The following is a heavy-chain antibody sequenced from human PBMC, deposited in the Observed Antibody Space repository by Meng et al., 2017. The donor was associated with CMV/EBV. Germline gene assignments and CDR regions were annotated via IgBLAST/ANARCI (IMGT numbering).Heavy chain of an antibody. Sequence: EGPLVEAGRELIQPGGVLRLSCENYGFTFSNYWMHWVRQVPGEGLVWVSRINEDGRITSYADSVKGQFTISRDNARNTLYLQMNSLRADDSAVYYCARDLSGSRDYWGRGTLVTVSS. CDR1: GFTFSNYW. J-gene: IGHJ4*02. CDR2: INEDGRIT. D-gene: IGHD1-26*01. V-gene: IGHV3-74*01. CDR3: ARDLSGSRDY.